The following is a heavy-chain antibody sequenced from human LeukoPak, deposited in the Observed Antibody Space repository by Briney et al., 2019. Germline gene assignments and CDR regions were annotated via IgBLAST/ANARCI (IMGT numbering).Heavy chain of an antibody. V-gene: IGHV3-66*01. CDR3: AKSTSGYSSSWYDY. CDR2: IYSGGNT. J-gene: IGHJ4*02. D-gene: IGHD6-13*01. CDR1: GFTVSGNY. Sequence: GGSLRLSCEASGFTVSGNYMSWVRQAPGKGLEWVSVIYSGGNTKYADSVKGRFTISRDNSKNTLYLQMNSLRAEDTAVYYCAKSTSGYSSSWYDYWGQGTLVTVSS.